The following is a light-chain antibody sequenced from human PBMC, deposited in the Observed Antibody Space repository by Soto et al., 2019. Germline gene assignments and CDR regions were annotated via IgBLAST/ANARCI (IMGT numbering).Light chain of an antibody. J-gene: IGKJ3*01. V-gene: IGKV3-20*01. CDR2: GAS. Sequence: EIVLTQSPGTLSLSPGERATLSCRASQSVNSNYLAWYQQKPGQAPRLLIYGASSRATGIPERFSGSGSGTDFTLTISRLEPEDFAVYYCQQYGSSPLFTFGPGTKVDIK. CDR1: QSVNSNY. CDR3: QQYGSSPLFT.